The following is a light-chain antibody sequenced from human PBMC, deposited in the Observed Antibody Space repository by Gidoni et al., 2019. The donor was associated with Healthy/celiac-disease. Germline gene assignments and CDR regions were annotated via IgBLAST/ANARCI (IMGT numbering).Light chain of an antibody. Sequence: EIVMTQSPATLSVSPGERATLSCRASQSVSSNLAWYQQKRGQAPRLLMYGASTRATGIPARFSGSGSGTEFTLTVSSLQSEDFAVYYCQQYNNWPPTFGQGTRLEIK. CDR2: GAS. CDR1: QSVSSN. V-gene: IGKV3-15*01. CDR3: QQYNNWPPT. J-gene: IGKJ5*01.